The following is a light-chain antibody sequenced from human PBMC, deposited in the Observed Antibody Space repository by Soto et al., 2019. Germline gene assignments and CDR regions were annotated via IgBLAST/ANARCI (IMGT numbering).Light chain of an antibody. CDR1: QGISSW. CDR2: AAS. J-gene: IGKJ5*01. V-gene: IGKV1-12*01. Sequence: DIQMTQSPSSVSASVGDRVTITCRARQGISSWLAWYQQKPGKAPKLLIYAASSLQGGVPSRFSGRGSGTDFTLTNSGLQPEDFATYYYQPANSFPTTVGHGTLLEIK. CDR3: QPANSFPTT.